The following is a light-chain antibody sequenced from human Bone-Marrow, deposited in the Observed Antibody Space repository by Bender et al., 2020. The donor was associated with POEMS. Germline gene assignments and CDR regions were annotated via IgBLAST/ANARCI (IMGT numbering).Light chain of an antibody. Sequence: QSVLTQPPSASGTPGQRVTISCSGSGSNIGINYVYWYQQLPGTAPRLLIYTNNEQPSGVPDRFSGSKSGTSASLAITGLQSDDEAIYFCVAWDASLNGWVFGGGTKLTVL. CDR3: VAWDASLNGWV. V-gene: IGLV1-47*02. CDR2: TNN. CDR1: GSNIGINY. J-gene: IGLJ3*02.